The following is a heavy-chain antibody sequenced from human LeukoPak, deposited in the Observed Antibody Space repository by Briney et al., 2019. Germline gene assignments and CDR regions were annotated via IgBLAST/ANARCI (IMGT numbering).Heavy chain of an antibody. V-gene: IGHV3-23*01. Sequence: GGSLRLSCAVSGITLSNYGMSWVRQAPGKGLEWVAGLSGSGGGTNYADSVKGRFTISRDNSKNTLYLQMNSLRAEDTAVYYCAKDGFDAGAQLQGCFDYWGQGTLVTVSS. J-gene: IGHJ4*02. CDR2: LSGSGGGT. CDR3: AKDGFDAGAQLQGCFDY. CDR1: GITLSNYG. D-gene: IGHD4-11*01.